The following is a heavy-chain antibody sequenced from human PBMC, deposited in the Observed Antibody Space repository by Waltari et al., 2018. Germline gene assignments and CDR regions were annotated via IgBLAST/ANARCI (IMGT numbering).Heavy chain of an antibody. D-gene: IGHD3-16*01. V-gene: IGHV3-7*01. CDR2: IKQDGSEK. CDR1: GFTFSSSW. J-gene: IGHJ4*02. Sequence: VQLVASGGGLVQPGGSLRLSCAASGFTFSSSWMSWVRQAPGKGLEGVANIKQDGSEKYYGDSVKGRFTISRDNAKNSLYLQMNSLRAEDTAVYYCARDSRWGAFVDYWGQGTLVTVSS. CDR3: ARDSRWGAFVDY.